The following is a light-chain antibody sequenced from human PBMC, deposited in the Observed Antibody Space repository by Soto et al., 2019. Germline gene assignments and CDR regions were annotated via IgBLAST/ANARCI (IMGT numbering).Light chain of an antibody. V-gene: IGLV2-14*01. CDR1: SSDVGRYNY. CDR2: EVT. CDR3: SSYTSSNTLVV. Sequence: QSALTQPASVSGSPGQSITISCTGTSSDVGRYNYVSWYQQHPGKAPKLMIYEVTNRASGVSNRFSGSKSGNTASLTISGLQAEDEADYYCSSYTSSNTLVVFGGGTKLTVL. J-gene: IGLJ2*01.